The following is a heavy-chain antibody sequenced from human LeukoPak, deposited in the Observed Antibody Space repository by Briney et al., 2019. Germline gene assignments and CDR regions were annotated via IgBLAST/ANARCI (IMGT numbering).Heavy chain of an antibody. D-gene: IGHD6-19*01. V-gene: IGHV1-2*02. CDR2: INPNSGGT. CDR1: GYTFTGYY. J-gene: IGHJ4*02. CDR3: ARVNREQWLGFDY. Sequence: ASVKVSCKASGYTFTGYYMHWVRQAPGQGLEWMGWINPNSGGTNYAQKFQGRVTMTRDTSISTAYMEPSRLRSDDTAVYYCARVNREQWLGFDYWGQGTLVTVSS.